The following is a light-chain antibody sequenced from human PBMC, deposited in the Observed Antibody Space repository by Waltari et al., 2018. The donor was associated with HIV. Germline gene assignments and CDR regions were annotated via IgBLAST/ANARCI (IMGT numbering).Light chain of an antibody. CDR3: AAWDDILSGCV. CDR1: SDNSGNN. Sequence: QSVLTQPPSASGAPGQRVTISCSGSSDNSGNNVYWYQQLPGTAPKDIIYRDNHLPSGVPARFSGSRSCPSASLDVIGLRSEDEANYICAAWDDILSGCVFGGGTKLTVL. V-gene: IGLV1-47*01. J-gene: IGLJ3*02. CDR2: RDN.